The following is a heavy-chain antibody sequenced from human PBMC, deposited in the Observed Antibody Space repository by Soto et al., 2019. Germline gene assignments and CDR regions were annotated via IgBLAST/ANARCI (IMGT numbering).Heavy chain of an antibody. D-gene: IGHD3-22*01. CDR3: AKDLASPFYYYDSSGHAFDI. CDR2: ISYDGSNK. CDR1: GFTFSSYG. V-gene: IGHV3-30*18. J-gene: IGHJ3*02. Sequence: PGGSLRLSCAASGFTFSSYGMHWVRQAPGKGLEWVAVISYDGSNKYYADSVKGRFTISRDNSKNTLYLQMNSLRAEDTAVYYCAKDLASPFYYYDSSGHAFDIWGQGTMVTVSS.